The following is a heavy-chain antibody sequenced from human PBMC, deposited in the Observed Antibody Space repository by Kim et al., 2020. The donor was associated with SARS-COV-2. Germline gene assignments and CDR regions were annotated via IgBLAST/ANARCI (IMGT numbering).Heavy chain of an antibody. J-gene: IGHJ6*02. CDR2: IIPIFGTA. Sequence: SVKVSCKASGGTFSSYAISWVRQAPGQGLEWMGGIIPIFGTANYAQKLQGRVTITADESTSTAYMELSSLRSEDTAVYYCARVENYYGSGSYVPGRYYYYGMDVWGQGTTVTVSS. V-gene: IGHV1-69*13. CDR1: GGTFSSYA. CDR3: ARVENYYGSGSYVPGRYYYYGMDV. D-gene: IGHD3-10*01.